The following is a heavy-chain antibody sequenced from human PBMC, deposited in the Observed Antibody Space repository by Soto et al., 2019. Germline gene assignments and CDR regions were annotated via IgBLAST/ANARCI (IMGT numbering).Heavy chain of an antibody. CDR2: ISGSGGST. V-gene: IGHV3-23*01. J-gene: IGHJ4*02. CDR1: GFTFSSYA. Sequence: EVQLLESGGGLVQPGGSLRLSCTASGFTFSSYAMNWVRQAPGKGLEWVSVISGSGGSTYYADSVKGRFTISRDNSKNMLYLQMNCLRAEDTAVSYCASRTRGWYFDYWGQGTLVTVSS. D-gene: IGHD6-19*01. CDR3: ASRTRGWYFDY.